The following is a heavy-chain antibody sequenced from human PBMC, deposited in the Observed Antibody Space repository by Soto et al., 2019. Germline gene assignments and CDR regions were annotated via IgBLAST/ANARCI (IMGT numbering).Heavy chain of an antibody. J-gene: IGHJ4*02. V-gene: IGHV3-21*01. CDR2: ISSSSSYI. CDR1: GFTFSSYS. CDR3: ARDHSSGWFAFDY. D-gene: IGHD6-19*01. Sequence: GGSLRLSCAASGFTFSSYSMNWVRQAPGKGLEWVSSISSSSSYIYYADSVKGRFTISRDNAKNSLYLQMNSLRAEDTAVYYCARDHSSGWFAFDYWGQGTLVTVSS.